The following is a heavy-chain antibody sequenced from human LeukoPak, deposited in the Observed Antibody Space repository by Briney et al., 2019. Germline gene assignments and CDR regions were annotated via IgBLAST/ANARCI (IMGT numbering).Heavy chain of an antibody. CDR1: GIIVSGSA. Sequence: GGSLRLSCAASGIIVSGSAIHWVRQASGKGLEWVGRIRSKVNNHATSYAASVKGRFTISRDDSKNTAYLQMKNLKTEDTAVYYCTRRRDGYSEYYFDHWGQGTLVTVSS. CDR3: TRRRDGYSEYYFDH. J-gene: IGHJ4*02. CDR2: IRSKVNNHAT. D-gene: IGHD5-24*01. V-gene: IGHV3-73*01.